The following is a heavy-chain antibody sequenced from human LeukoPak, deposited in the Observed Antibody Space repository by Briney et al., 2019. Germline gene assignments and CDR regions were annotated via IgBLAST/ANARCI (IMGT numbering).Heavy chain of an antibody. CDR2: ISGSGGST. V-gene: IGHV3-23*01. CDR3: ANIPDYDFSTDYFHY. D-gene: IGHD3-3*01. CDR1: GFTFSSYA. Sequence: GGSLRLSCAASGFTFSSYATSWVRQAPGKGLEWVSAISGSGGSTYYADSVKGRFTISRDNSKNTLYLQMNSLRAEDTAVYYCANIPDYDFSTDYFHYWGQGTLVTVSS. J-gene: IGHJ4*02.